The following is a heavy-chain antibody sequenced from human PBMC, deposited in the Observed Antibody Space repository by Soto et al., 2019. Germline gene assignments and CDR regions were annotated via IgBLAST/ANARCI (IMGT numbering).Heavy chain of an antibody. CDR1: GGSFSGYY. J-gene: IGHJ4*02. CDR3: ARGRKIYGPDNIRLSTFDY. Sequence: SETLSLTCAVYGGSFSGYYWSWLRQPPGKGLEWIGEINRSGSTKSNPSLNSRLSMSIDTSKNQFSLDLKSVTAADTAVYFCARGRKIYGPDNIRLSTFDYWGQGALVTVYS. CDR2: INRSGST. V-gene: IGHV4-34*01. D-gene: IGHD3-10*01.